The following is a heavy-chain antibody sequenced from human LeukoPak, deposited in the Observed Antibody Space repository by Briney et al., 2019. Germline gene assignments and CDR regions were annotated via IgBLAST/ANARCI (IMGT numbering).Heavy chain of an antibody. CDR3: ARGNYDFWSGYSYFQH. J-gene: IGHJ1*01. V-gene: IGHV3-7*01. Sequence: GGSLRLSCAASGFTFSSYWMSWVRQAPGKGLEWVANIKQDGSEKYYVDSVRGRFTISRDNAKDSLYLQMNSLRAEDTAVYYCARGNYDFWSGYSYFQHWGQGTLVTVSS. CDR1: GFTFSSYW. CDR2: IKQDGSEK. D-gene: IGHD3-3*01.